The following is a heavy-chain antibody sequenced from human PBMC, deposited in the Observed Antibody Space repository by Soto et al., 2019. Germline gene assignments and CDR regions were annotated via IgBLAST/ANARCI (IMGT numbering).Heavy chain of an antibody. CDR1: GYTFSNFW. V-gene: IGHV5-51*01. CDR2: IYPGDYET. J-gene: IGHJ4*02. Sequence: GESLKISCQCSGYTFSNFWIAWVRQLPGKGLEWMGIIYPGDYETRYSPSFHGKVTISADRSIGTAYLQWSSLEASDSAFYFCARSRRSSPYFDYWGQGALVTVSS. CDR3: ARSRRSSPYFDY. D-gene: IGHD6-13*01.